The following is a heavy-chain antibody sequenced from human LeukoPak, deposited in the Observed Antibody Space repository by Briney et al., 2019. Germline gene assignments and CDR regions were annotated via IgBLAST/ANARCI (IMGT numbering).Heavy chain of an antibody. CDR3: ARVGDSLNWFDP. CDR1: GGSISSYY. D-gene: IGHD3-16*01. CDR2: IYYSGST. Sequence: SETLSLTCTVSGGSISSYYWSWIRQPPGKGLEWIGYIYYSGSTNYNPSLKSRVTISVDTSKNQFSLKLSSVTAADTAVYYCARVGDSLNWFDPWGQGTLVTVSS. J-gene: IGHJ5*02. V-gene: IGHV4-59*01.